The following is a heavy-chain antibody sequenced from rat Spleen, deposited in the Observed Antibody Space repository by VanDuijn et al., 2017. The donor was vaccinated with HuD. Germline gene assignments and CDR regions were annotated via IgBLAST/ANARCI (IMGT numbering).Heavy chain of an antibody. Sequence: EVQLVESGGGLVQPGGSLRLSCAASGFTFTNYYMAWVRQAPTKGLEWVAYISTGGDNTYYRDPVKGRFTISRDNAKSTLYLQVDSLRSEDTAIYYCARPTTGIPFNYWGQGVMVTVSS. V-gene: IGHV5-25*01. CDR2: ISTGGDNT. J-gene: IGHJ2*01. D-gene: IGHD1-9*01. CDR1: GFTFTNYY. CDR3: ARPTTGIPFNY.